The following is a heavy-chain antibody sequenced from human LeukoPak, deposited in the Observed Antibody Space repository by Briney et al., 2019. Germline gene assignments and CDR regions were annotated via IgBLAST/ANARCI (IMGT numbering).Heavy chain of an antibody. Sequence: PGGSLTLSCAASGFSFSSYGRHWVRQAPGKGLEWVSGISGSGGGTYYTDSVKGRFTISRDNSKNTLYLQMNSLRADDTAVYSCAKDASGYRDGSWYFDLWGQGTLVTVSS. D-gene: IGHD5-18*01. CDR1: GFSFSSYG. CDR2: ISGSGGGT. CDR3: AKDASGYRDGSWYFDL. J-gene: IGHJ2*01. V-gene: IGHV3-23*01.